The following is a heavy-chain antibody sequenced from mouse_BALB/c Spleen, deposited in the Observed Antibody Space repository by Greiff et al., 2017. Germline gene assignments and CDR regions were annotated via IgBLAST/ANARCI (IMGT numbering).Heavy chain of an antibody. CDR2: IYPGGGYT. CDR1: GYTFTNYW. D-gene: IGHD2-1*01. V-gene: IGHV1-63*02. CDR3: ARGGCNYYFDY. Sequence: QVQLQQSGAELVRPGTSVKISCKASGYTFTNYWLGWVKQRPGHGLEWIGDIYPGGGYTNYNEKFKGKATLTADTSSSTAYMQLSSLTSEDSAVYFCARGGCNYYFDYWGQGTTLTVSS. J-gene: IGHJ2*01.